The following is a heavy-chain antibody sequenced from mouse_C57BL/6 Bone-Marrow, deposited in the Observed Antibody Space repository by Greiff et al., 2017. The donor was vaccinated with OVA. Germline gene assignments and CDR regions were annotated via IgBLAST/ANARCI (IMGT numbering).Heavy chain of an antibody. CDR3: AIDSSGYAMDY. D-gene: IGHD3-2*02. Sequence: QVQLKQSGAELVRPGTSVKMSCKASGYTFTNYWIGWAKQRPGHGLEWIGDIYPGGGYTNYNEKFKGKATLTADKSSSTAYMQLSSLTSEDSAVYYCAIDSSGYAMDYWGQGTSVTVSS. CDR1: GYTFTNYW. V-gene: IGHV1-63*01. CDR2: IYPGGGYT. J-gene: IGHJ4*01.